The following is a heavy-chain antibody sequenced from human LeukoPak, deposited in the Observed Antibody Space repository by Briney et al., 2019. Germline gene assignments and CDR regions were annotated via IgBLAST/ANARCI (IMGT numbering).Heavy chain of an antibody. D-gene: IGHD3-22*01. V-gene: IGHV3-30-3*01. J-gene: IGHJ4*02. CDR1: GFTFSTYA. CDR3: ARESNYYDSSGYYPYYFDY. CDR2: ISYDGSNK. Sequence: GRSLRLSCAASGFTFSTYAMHWVRQAPGKGLEWVAVISYDGSNKYCADSVKGRFTISRDSSKNTLYLQMNSLRAEDTAVYYCARESNYYDSSGYYPYYFDYWGQGTLVTVSS.